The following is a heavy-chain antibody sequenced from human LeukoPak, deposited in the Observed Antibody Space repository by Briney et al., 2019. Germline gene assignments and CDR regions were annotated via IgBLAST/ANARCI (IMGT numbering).Heavy chain of an antibody. Sequence: GGSLRLSCAASGFNVSSSYMSWVRQAPGKGLEWVSFIYRGGTTYYADSVKGRFTLSRHDSKNTLYLQMSSLRTEDTAVYYCASGDYDFWSGFGYWGQGTLVTVSS. D-gene: IGHD3-3*01. CDR1: GFNVSSSY. V-gene: IGHV3-53*04. CDR2: IYRGGTT. CDR3: ASGDYDFWSGFGY. J-gene: IGHJ4*02.